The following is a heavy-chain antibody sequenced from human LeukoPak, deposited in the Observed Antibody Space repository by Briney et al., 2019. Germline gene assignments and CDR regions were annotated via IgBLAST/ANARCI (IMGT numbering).Heavy chain of an antibody. CDR3: ARAFAAAGTFDY. CDR2: IYYSGST. Sequence: SETLSLTCTVSGGSISSYYWSWIRQPPGKGLEWIGYIYYSGSTNYNPSLKSRVTISVDTSKNQFSLKLSSVTAADTAVYYCARAFAAAGTFDYWGQGPLVTVSS. J-gene: IGHJ4*02. CDR1: GGSISSYY. D-gene: IGHD6-13*01. V-gene: IGHV4-59*01.